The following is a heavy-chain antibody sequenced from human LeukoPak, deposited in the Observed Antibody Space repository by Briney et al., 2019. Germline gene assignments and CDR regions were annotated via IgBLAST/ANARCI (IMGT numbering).Heavy chain of an antibody. J-gene: IGHJ4*02. D-gene: IGHD4-11*01. CDR3: AREGLPYSGDY. CDR1: GFTFSTYW. V-gene: IGHV3-7*01. Sequence: PGGSLRLSCAASGFTFSTYWMRWVRQTPGKGLEWLANIKGDGSEINYVDSVSGRFTISRDNAKNSLSLQMNSLKADDTGVYYCAREGLPYSGDYWGEGTLVTVSS. CDR2: IKGDGSEI.